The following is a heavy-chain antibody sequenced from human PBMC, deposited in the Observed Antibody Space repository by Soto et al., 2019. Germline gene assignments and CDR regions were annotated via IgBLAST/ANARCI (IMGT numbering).Heavy chain of an antibody. J-gene: IGHJ1*01. CDR1: GFTFRSYV. D-gene: IGHD3-16*01. CDR2: TSYDGSDK. CDR3: ARWGTTGGLDV. Sequence: QVQLVESGGGVVQPGTSLRVSCVGSGFTFRSYVMHWVRQAPGKGLEWVALTSYDGSDKYYDDSVRGRFTISRDNSRNTVDLQMVSLRLEDTALYYCARWGTTGGLDVWGQRTLVSVSS. V-gene: IGHV3-30*19.